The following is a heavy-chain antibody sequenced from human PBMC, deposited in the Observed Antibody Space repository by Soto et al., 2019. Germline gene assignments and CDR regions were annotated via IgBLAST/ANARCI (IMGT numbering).Heavy chain of an antibody. Sequence: SVKVSCKASGGTFSSYAISWVRQAPGQGLEWMGGIIPIFGTANYAQKFQGRVTITADESTSTTYMELSSLRSEDTAVYYCARTIWFGESNYGMDVWGQGTTVTVSS. D-gene: IGHD3-10*01. CDR1: GGTFSSYA. CDR2: IIPIFGTA. J-gene: IGHJ6*02. V-gene: IGHV1-69*13. CDR3: ARTIWFGESNYGMDV.